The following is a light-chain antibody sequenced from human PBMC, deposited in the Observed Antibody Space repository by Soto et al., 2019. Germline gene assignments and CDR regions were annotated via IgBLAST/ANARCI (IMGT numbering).Light chain of an antibody. CDR3: QQYNNWPLT. CDR1: QSVSTNN. CDR2: GAS. V-gene: IGKV3-15*01. Sequence: EIVLPQSPGTLSSPPGERATLSWKASQSVSTNNLAWYQQKPGQAPRLLIYGASTRATDIPARFSGSGSGTEFTLTISSLQSEDVALYYCQQYNNWPLTFGGGTKVDIK. J-gene: IGKJ4*01.